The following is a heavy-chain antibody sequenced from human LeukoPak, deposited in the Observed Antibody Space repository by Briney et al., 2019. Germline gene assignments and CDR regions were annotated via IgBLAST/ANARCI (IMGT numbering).Heavy chain of an antibody. J-gene: IGHJ6*02. V-gene: IGHV3-23*01. Sequence: GGSLRVSCAASGFTVSNNYISWVRQAPGKGLEWVSAISGSGGSTYYADSVKGRFTISRDNSKNTLYLQMNSLRAEDTALYSCAKYQWADSYYYAMDVWGQGTTVTVSS. CDR2: ISGSGGST. CDR3: AKYQWADSYYYAMDV. CDR1: GFTVSNNY. D-gene: IGHD1-26*01.